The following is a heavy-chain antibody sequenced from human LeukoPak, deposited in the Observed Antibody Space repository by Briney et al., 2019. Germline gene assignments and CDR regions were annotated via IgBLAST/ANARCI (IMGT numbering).Heavy chain of an antibody. CDR2: IYYSGST. CDR1: GGSIRSYY. CDR3: ARRRGRGYDLPSKYYFDY. V-gene: IGHV4-59*08. D-gene: IGHD5-12*01. Sequence: SETLSLTCTVSGGSIRSYYWSWIRQPPGKGLEWIGYIYYSGSTNYNPSLKSRVTISVDTSRNQFSLKLSSVTAADTAVYYCARRRGRGYDLPSKYYFDYWGRGTLVTVSS. J-gene: IGHJ4*02.